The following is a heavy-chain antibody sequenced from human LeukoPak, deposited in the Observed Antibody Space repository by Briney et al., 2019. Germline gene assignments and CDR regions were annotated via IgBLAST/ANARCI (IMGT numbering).Heavy chain of an antibody. CDR3: EDLAGSA. V-gene: IGHV3-7*01. J-gene: IGHJ5*02. CDR2: INQDGSEK. D-gene: IGHD6-19*01. Sequence: PGGSLRLSCAVSGFTFSNYLITWVRQAPGKGLEWLANINQDGSEKYYVDSLKGRFTVSRDNAQNSLYLQMNSLRAEDTAVYYCEDLAGSAWGQGTLVTVSS. CDR1: GFTFSNYL.